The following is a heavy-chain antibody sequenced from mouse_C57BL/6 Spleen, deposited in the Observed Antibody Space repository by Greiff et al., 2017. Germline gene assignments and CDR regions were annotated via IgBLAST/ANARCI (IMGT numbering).Heavy chain of an antibody. CDR1: GYTFTDYY. CDR3: ARRGDYDGAWFAY. J-gene: IGHJ3*01. D-gene: IGHD2-4*01. V-gene: IGHV1-76*01. Sequence: QVQLKESGAELVRPGASVKLSCKASGYTFTDYYINWVKQRPGQGLEWIARIYPGSGNTYYNEKFKGKATLTAEKSSSTAYMQLSSLTSEDSAVYFCARRGDYDGAWFAYWGQGTLVTVSA. CDR2: IYPGSGNT.